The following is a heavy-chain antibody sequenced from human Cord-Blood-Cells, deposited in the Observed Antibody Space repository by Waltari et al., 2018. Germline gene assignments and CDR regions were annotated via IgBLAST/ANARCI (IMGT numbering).Heavy chain of an antibody. J-gene: IGHJ4*02. Sequence: EVQLVESGGGLVQPGGSLRLSCAASGFTFSSYWMHWVRQAPGKGLVGVSGINRDGSSTSYADSVKGRVTISRDNAKNTLYLQMNSLRAEDTAVYYCAREHIVVVTAIDYWGQGTLVTVSS. D-gene: IGHD2-21*02. CDR3: AREHIVVVTAIDY. CDR2: INRDGSST. V-gene: IGHV3-74*01. CDR1: GFTFSSYW.